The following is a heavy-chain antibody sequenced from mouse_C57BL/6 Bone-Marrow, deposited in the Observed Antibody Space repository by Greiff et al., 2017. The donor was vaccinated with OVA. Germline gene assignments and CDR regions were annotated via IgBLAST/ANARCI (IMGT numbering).Heavy chain of an antibody. Sequence: QVQLQQSGAELVRPGASVTLSCKASGYTFTDYEMHWVKQTPVHGLEWIGAIDPETGGTAYNQKFKGKAILTADKSSSTAYMELRSLTAEDSAVYYCTRGPITTVVEGYFEVWGTGTTVTVSS. CDR3: TRGPITTVVEGYFEV. D-gene: IGHD1-1*01. CDR1: GYTFTDYE. CDR2: IDPETGGT. J-gene: IGHJ1*03. V-gene: IGHV1-15*01.